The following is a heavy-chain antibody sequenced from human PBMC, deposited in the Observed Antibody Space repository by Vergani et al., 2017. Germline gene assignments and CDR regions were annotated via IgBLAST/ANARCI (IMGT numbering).Heavy chain of an antibody. CDR3: AKQYLVSGNNLLDY. V-gene: IGHV3-23*01. D-gene: IGHD3-10*01. CDR1: EFTFSNYA. Sequence: EVQLLESGGGLVQPGGSLRLTCAASEFTFSNYAMNWVRQAPGKGLEWVSGISGSGVSAYYTDTVKGRLTISRDNSKNMLFLQMNNLRTEDTAIYYCAKQYLVSGNNLLDYWGKETLVTFSS. J-gene: IGHJ4*02. CDR2: ISGSGVSA.